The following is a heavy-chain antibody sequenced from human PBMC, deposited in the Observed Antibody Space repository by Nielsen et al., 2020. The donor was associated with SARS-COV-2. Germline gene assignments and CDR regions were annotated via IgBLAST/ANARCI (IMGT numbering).Heavy chain of an antibody. CDR1: GYTFTTYD. CDR2: ISGYNGNT. V-gene: IGHV1-18*01. D-gene: IGHD3-16*01. CDR3: ASAHSFGYLEY. J-gene: IGHJ4*02. Sequence: ASVKVSCKASGYTFTTYDFNWVRQAPGQGLEWMGWISGYNGNTNCAQKLQGRVTMTTDTSTSTAYMELRSLRSDDTAVYYCASAHSFGYLEYWGQGTLVTVSS.